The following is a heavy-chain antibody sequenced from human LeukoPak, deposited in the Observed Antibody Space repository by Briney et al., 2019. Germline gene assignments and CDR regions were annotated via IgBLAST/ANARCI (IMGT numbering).Heavy chain of an antibody. CDR3: ARDSNWADY. D-gene: IGHD7-27*01. Sequence: GGSLRLSCAASGFTVSSNYMTWVRQAPGKGLEWVSSISSSSSYIYYADSVKGRFTISRDNAKNSLYLQMNSLRAEDTAVYYCARDSNWADYWGQGTLVTVSS. CDR2: ISSSSSYI. J-gene: IGHJ4*02. CDR1: GFTVSSNY. V-gene: IGHV3-21*01.